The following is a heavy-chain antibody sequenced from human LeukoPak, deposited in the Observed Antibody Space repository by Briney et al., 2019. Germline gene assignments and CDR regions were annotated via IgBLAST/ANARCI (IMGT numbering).Heavy chain of an antibody. D-gene: IGHD1-14*01. V-gene: IGHV3-23*01. CDR3: ARDILTDYYYYYMDV. CDR1: GFTFSSYA. Sequence: GGSLRLSCAASGFTFSSYAMSWVRQAPGKGLEWVSAISGSGGSTYYADPVKGRFTISRDNSKNTLYLQMNSLRAEDTAVYYCARDILTDYYYYYMDVWGKGTTVTVSS. J-gene: IGHJ6*03. CDR2: ISGSGGST.